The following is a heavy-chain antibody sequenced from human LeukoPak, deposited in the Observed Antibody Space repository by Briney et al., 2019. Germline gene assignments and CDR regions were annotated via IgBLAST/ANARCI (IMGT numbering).Heavy chain of an antibody. Sequence: GGSLRLSCAASGIIFSNCGMHWVRQAPGKGLEWVAFIRYDGSNKYYADSVKGRFTISRDNSKNTLYLQMNSLRAEDTAVYYCARAYSGRYGLGYYYMDVWGKGTTVTISS. CDR2: IRYDGSNK. CDR3: ARAYSGRYGLGYYYMDV. V-gene: IGHV3-30*02. D-gene: IGHD1-26*01. J-gene: IGHJ6*03. CDR1: GIIFSNCG.